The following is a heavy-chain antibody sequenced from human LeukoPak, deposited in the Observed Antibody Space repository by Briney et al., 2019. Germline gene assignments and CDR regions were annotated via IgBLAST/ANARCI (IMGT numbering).Heavy chain of an antibody. Sequence: GGSLRLSCAASGFTFSSYAMHWVRQAPGKGLEWVAVISYDGSNKYYADSVKGRITISRDNSKNTLNLQMTSLRAEDTAMYYCAKHHDYWSGYIRGFDSWGQGTLDTVSS. CDR1: GFTFSSYA. V-gene: IGHV3-30*18. D-gene: IGHD3-3*01. CDR3: AKHHDYWSGYIRGFDS. CDR2: ISYDGSNK. J-gene: IGHJ4*02.